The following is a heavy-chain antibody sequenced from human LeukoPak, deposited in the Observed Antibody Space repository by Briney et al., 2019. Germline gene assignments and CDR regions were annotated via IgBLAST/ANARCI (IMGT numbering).Heavy chain of an antibody. CDR2: ISSSGSTI. D-gene: IGHD2-21*02. CDR1: GFTFSDYY. Sequence: GGSLRLSCAASGFTFSDYYMSWIRQAPGKGLEWVSYISSSGSTIYYADSVKGRFTISRDNAKNSLYLQMNSLRAEDTAVYYCARGLHCGGDCYSGVGYWGQGTLVTVSP. J-gene: IGHJ4*02. V-gene: IGHV3-11*04. CDR3: ARGLHCGGDCYSGVGY.